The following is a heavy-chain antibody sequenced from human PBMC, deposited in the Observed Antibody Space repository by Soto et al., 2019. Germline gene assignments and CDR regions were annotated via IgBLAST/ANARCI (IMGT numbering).Heavy chain of an antibody. Sequence: QVQLVQSGAEVKKPGSSVKVSCKASGGTFSSYAISWVRQAPGQGLEWVGGIIPISGTANYAQKFQGRVTITADESTSTVYMGLSSPRSEDTAVYFCARSQGSSTSLEIYYYYYYGMDVWGQGTTVTVSS. V-gene: IGHV1-69*01. CDR2: IIPISGTA. J-gene: IGHJ6*02. CDR3: ARSQGSSTSLEIYYYYYYGMDV. D-gene: IGHD2-2*01. CDR1: GGTFSSYA.